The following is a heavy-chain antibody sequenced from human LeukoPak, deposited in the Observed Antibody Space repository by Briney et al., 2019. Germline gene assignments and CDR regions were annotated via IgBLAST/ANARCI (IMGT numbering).Heavy chain of an antibody. Sequence: GGSLRLSCATSGFTFSSYALNWVRQAPGKGLEWVAGISASSGNAFYADSVKGRFTISRDSSKSTLFLQMNSLRAEDTAVYYCARYGSGSYYISRGYFDYWGQGTLVTVSS. CDR2: ISASSGNA. CDR1: GFTFSSYA. V-gene: IGHV3-23*01. J-gene: IGHJ4*02. CDR3: ARYGSGSYYISRGYFDY. D-gene: IGHD3-10*01.